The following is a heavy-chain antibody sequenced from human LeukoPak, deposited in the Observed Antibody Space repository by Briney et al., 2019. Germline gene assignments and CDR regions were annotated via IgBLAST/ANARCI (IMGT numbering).Heavy chain of an antibody. J-gene: IGHJ4*02. CDR2: IYHSGST. D-gene: IGHD6-19*01. CDR1: GGSISSSNW. V-gene: IGHV4-4*02. Sequence: SGTLSLTCAVSGGSISSSNWWSWVRQPPGKGLEWIGEIYHSGSTNYNPSLKSRVTISVDTSKNQFSLKLTSVTAADTAVYYCGAESERWLVRSWGQGTLVTVSS. CDR3: GAESERWLVRS.